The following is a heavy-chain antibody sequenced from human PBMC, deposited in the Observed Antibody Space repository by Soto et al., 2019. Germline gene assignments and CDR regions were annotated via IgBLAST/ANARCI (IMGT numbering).Heavy chain of an antibody. J-gene: IGHJ4*02. D-gene: IGHD6-19*01. CDR3: ARFFGSGFDY. CDR2: IYPGDSDT. Sequence: GESLKISCKGSGYSFTSYWIGWVRQMPGKGLEWMGIIYPGDSDTRYSPSFQGQVTISRDNAKTSLYLQMDSLRNEDTAVYYCARFFGSGFDYWGQGTLVTVSS. V-gene: IGHV5-51*01. CDR1: GYSFTSYW.